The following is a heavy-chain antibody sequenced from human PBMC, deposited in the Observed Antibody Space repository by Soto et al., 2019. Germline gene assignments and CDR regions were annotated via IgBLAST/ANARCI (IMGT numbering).Heavy chain of an antibody. CDR3: TRDMEKIGIDY. Sequence: GGSLRLSCAASGSTFSSYGMHWVSQAPGKGLEWVAVIWYDGSNKYYGDSVKGRFTVSRDNSKNTLSLQMNSLRAEDTAVYFCTRDMEKIGIDYWGQGTQVTVSS. CDR1: GSTFSSYG. CDR2: IWYDGSNK. V-gene: IGHV3-30*12. J-gene: IGHJ4*02. D-gene: IGHD3-10*01.